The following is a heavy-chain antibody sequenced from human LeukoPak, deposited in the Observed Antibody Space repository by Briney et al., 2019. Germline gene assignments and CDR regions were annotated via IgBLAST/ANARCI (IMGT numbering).Heavy chain of an antibody. Sequence: GGSLRLSCAATYFTVSDNYMSWVRQAPGKGLEWVAVIHSTGTAYYADSVRGRFTISRDNSKNSLYFQMNGLRAEDTAVYYCVRGRRWFDPWGQGTLVIVSS. CDR1: YFTVSDNY. CDR3: VRGRRWFDP. V-gene: IGHV3-53*01. CDR2: IHSTGTA. J-gene: IGHJ5*02.